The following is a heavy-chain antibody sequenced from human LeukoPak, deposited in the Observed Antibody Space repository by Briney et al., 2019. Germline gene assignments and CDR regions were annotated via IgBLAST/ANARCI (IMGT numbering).Heavy chain of an antibody. CDR1: GYNFSIYG. Sequence: ASLKVSCQATGYNFSIYGMTWVRQAPGQGLEWLGWISPQKGNTYSARSLQGRVTLTTDTSTNTAYLDLRSLTSDDTALYYCARAGVHVAVAGTADHWGSGTLVTVSS. CDR3: ARAGVHVAVAGTADH. J-gene: IGHJ4*02. V-gene: IGHV1-18*01. CDR2: ISPQKGNT. D-gene: IGHD6-19*01.